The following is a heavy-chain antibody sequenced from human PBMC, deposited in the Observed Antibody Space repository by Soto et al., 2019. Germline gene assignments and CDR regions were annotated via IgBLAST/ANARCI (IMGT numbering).Heavy chain of an antibody. D-gene: IGHD2-2*01. CDR1: GYTFTSYC. CDR3: ARDPPVVVPAAGPIYFDY. V-gene: IGHV1-18*01. J-gene: IGHJ4*02. Sequence: ASVKVSCKASGYTFTSYCISWVLQAPGQGLEWMGWISAYNGNTNYAQKLQGRVTMTTDTSTSTAYMELRSLRSDDTAVYYCARDPPVVVPAAGPIYFDYWGQGTLVTVSS. CDR2: ISAYNGNT.